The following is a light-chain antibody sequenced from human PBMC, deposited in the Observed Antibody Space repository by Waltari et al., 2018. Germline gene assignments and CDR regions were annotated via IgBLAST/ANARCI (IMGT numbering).Light chain of an antibody. Sequence: DIKMTQSPSTLSASVGDRVTITCRARQSISSWLAWYQQKPGKAPKLLIYKASSLESGVPSRFSGSGSGTEFTLTISSLQPDDFATYYCQQYNSYPYTFGQGTKLEIK. J-gene: IGKJ2*01. CDR2: KAS. V-gene: IGKV1-5*03. CDR3: QQYNSYPYT. CDR1: QSISSW.